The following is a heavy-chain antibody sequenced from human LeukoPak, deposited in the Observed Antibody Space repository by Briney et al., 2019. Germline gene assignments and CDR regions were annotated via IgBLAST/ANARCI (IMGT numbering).Heavy chain of an antibody. Sequence: GGSLRLSCAASGFTFSSYSMNWVRQAPGKGLEWVSYISSSSSTIYYADSVKGRFTISRDNAKNSLYLQMNSLRAEDTAVYYCARGASRNGNWFDPWGQGTLVTVSS. V-gene: IGHV3-48*01. CDR2: ISSSSSTI. J-gene: IGHJ5*02. CDR1: GFTFSSYS. CDR3: ARGASRNGNWFDP.